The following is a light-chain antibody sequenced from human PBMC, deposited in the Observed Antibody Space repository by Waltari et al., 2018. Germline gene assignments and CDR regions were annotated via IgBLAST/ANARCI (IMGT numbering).Light chain of an antibody. V-gene: IGLV2-8*01. J-gene: IGLJ2*01. CDR2: DVN. CDR1: SGDVGGYNY. CDR3: SSYAGSSNFVV. Sequence: QSALTQPPSASGSPGQSVTISCTGTSGDVGGYNYVSWYQQYPGKAPKLLIYDVNERPSGVPARFSGSKSDNTASLTGSGLQDEDEADYYCSSYAGSSNFVVFGGGTKVTVL.